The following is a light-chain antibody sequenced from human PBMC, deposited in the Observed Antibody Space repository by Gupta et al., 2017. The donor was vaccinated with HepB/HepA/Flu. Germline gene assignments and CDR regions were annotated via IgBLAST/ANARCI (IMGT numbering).Light chain of an antibody. V-gene: IGLV2-14*03. Sequence: QSALTQPASVSGSPGQSITISCTGTSSDVGAYNYVSWYQQHPGKSPNLMIYDVSNRPSGVSNRFSGSKSGNTASLTISGLQAEDEADYYCSSYTSSSTLVFGGGTKLTVL. J-gene: IGLJ2*01. CDR1: SSDVGAYNY. CDR3: SSYTSSSTLV. CDR2: DVS.